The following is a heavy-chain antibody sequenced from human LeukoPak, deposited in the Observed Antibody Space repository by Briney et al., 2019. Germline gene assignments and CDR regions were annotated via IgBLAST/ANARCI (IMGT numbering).Heavy chain of an antibody. CDR2: IYYSGST. Sequence: SETLSLTCTVSGGSISSYYWSWIRQPPGKGLEWIGYIYYSGSTNYNPSLKSRVTISVDTSKNQFSLKLSSVTAADTAVYYCARSGGSYMRRHYFDYWGQGTLVTVSS. J-gene: IGHJ4*02. CDR1: GGSISSYY. CDR3: ARSGGSYMRRHYFDY. D-gene: IGHD1-26*01. V-gene: IGHV4-59*01.